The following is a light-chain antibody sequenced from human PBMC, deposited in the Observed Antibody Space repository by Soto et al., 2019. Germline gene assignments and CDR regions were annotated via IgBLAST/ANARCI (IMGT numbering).Light chain of an antibody. J-gene: IGLJ3*02. CDR1: SSDVGGYNY. CDR2: DVT. CDR3: TSYTTSSPYLV. V-gene: IGLV2-14*03. Sequence: QSALTQPASVSRSPGQSITISCTGTSSDVGGYNYVSWYQHHPGKAPKLMIYDVTNRPSGVSNRFSGSKSGNTASLTISGLQAEDEADYYCTSYTTSSPYLVFGGGTKLTVL.